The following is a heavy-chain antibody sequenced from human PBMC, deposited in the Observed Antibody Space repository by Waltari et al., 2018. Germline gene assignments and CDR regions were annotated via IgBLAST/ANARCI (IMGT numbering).Heavy chain of an antibody. CDR2: INHSGRT. J-gene: IGHJ4*02. V-gene: IGHV4-34*01. D-gene: IGHD3-10*01. CDR3: ARSKFQEDGSGTSGYVDY. CDR1: GGSFSDYY. Sequence: QVQLQQWGAGLLKPSETLSLTCAVYGGSFSDYYWSWIRQPPGKGLAWIGEINHSGRTHYNPSLNSRVTISVDTSKNQFSLKLSSVTAADTAVYYCARSKFQEDGSGTSGYVDYWGQGTLVTVSS.